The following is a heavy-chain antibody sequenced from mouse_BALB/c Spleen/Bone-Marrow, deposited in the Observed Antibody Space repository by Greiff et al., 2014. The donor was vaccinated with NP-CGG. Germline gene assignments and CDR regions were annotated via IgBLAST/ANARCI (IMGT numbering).Heavy chain of an antibody. J-gene: IGHJ3*01. D-gene: IGHD2-1*01. V-gene: IGHV1-69*02. Sequence: VQLQESGAEVVKPGAPVKLSCKASGYTFTRYWMRWVRQRPGRGLEWIGKIDPSDSETHYNHEFKDKATLTVDKSSSTAYIQLSSLTSEDSAVYFCARSGGNYVAWFVYWGQGTLVTVSP. CDR2: IDPSDSET. CDR1: GYTFTRYW. CDR3: ARSGGNYVAWFVY.